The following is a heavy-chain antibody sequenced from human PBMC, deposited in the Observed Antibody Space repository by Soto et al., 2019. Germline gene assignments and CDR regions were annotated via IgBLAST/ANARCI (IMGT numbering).Heavy chain of an antibody. J-gene: IGHJ6*03. CDR3: AKSVVPHHYYYYYMDV. Sequence: GGSLRLSCAASGFTFTNYAMNWVRQAPGKGLEWVSGISASGGSTYYADSVKGRFTISRDNSKNTLYLQMSSLRAEDTAVYYCAKSVVPHHYYYYYMDVWGKGTTVTVSS. CDR1: GFTFTNYA. CDR2: ISASGGST. V-gene: IGHV3-23*01. D-gene: IGHD2-2*01.